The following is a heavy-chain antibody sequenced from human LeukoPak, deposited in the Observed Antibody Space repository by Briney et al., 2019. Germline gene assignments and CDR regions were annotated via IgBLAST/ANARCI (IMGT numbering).Heavy chain of an antibody. Sequence: SETLSLTCTVSGGSIGSFYWSWVRQPAGKGLEWIGRIYTTGSTNYNPSLKSRLTMSVDTSKNQFSLKLSSVTAADTAVYYCARVAPFGVVKYFDYWGQGTLVTVSS. CDR1: GGSIGSFY. CDR2: IYTTGST. V-gene: IGHV4-4*07. D-gene: IGHD3-3*01. CDR3: ARVAPFGVVKYFDY. J-gene: IGHJ4*02.